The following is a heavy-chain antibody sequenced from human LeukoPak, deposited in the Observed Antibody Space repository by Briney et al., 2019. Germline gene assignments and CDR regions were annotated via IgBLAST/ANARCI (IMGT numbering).Heavy chain of an antibody. V-gene: IGHV3-7*03. CDR2: IKQDGSEK. CDR1: GFTFRNYW. J-gene: IGHJ4*02. Sequence: GGSLRLSCAASGFTFRNYWMTWVRQAPGKGLEWVANIKQDGSEKNYVDPVKGRFTISRDNAKNSLFLQMNSLRAEDTAVYYCARHSNGWSEGTYWGQGTLVTVTS. D-gene: IGHD6-19*01. CDR3: ARHSNGWSEGTY.